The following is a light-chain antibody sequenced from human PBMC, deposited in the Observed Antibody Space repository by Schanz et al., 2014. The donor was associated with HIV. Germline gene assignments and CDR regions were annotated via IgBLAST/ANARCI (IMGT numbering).Light chain of an antibody. V-gene: IGLV1-51*01. CDR1: SSNIGNNY. Sequence: QSVLTQPPSVSAAPGQKVTISCSGSSSNIGNNYLSWYQQFPGTAPKLLIYDNNKRPSGIPDRFSGSKSGTSASLAISGLQSEDEADYYCAAWDDNLDGWVFGGGTKLTVL. CDR3: AAWDDNLDGWV. J-gene: IGLJ3*02. CDR2: DNN.